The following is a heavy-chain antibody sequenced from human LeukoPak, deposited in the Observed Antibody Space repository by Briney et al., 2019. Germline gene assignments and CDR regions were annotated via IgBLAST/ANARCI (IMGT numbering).Heavy chain of an antibody. CDR3: ARWYTVTTGIDAFDI. CDR1: GFTVSSNY. J-gene: IGHJ3*02. D-gene: IGHD4-17*01. V-gene: IGHV3-53*01. CDR2: IYSGGST. Sequence: PGGSLRLSCAASGFTVSSNYMSWVRQAPGKGLEWVSVIYSGGSTYYADSVKGRFTISRDNSKNTLNLQMNSLRAEDTAVYYCARWYTVTTGIDAFDIWGQGTMVTVSS.